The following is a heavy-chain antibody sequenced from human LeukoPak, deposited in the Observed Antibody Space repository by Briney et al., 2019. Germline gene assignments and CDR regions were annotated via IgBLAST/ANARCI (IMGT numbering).Heavy chain of an antibody. CDR1: GYTFTSYG. CDR2: ISAYNGNT. J-gene: IGHJ5*02. V-gene: IGHV1-18*01. Sequence: GASVKVSCKASGYTFTSYGISWVRQAPGQGLEWMGWISAYNGNTNYAQKLQGRVTMTTDTSTSTAYMELRSLRSDDTAVYYCARDRYYDGSGWFDPWGQGTLVTVSS. D-gene: IGHD3-16*01. CDR3: ARDRYYDGSGWFDP.